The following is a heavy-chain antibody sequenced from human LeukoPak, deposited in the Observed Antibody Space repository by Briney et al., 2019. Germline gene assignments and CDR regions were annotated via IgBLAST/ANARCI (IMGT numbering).Heavy chain of an antibody. CDR2: ISGSGVTT. D-gene: IGHD3-10*01. Sequence: GSLRLSCAASGFTFSSYAMSWVRQAPGKGLEWVSAISGSGVTTYYADSVKGRFTISRDNSKNTLYLQMNSLRAEDTALYYCAKDRDYYLVGFFDYWGQGTLVSVSS. CDR1: GFTFSSYA. V-gene: IGHV3-23*01. CDR3: AKDRDYYLVGFFDY. J-gene: IGHJ4*02.